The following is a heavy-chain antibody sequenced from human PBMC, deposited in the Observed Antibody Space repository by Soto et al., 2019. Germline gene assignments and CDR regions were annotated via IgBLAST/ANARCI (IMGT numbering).Heavy chain of an antibody. Sequence: PGGSLRLSCAASGFTFSSYAMSWVRQAPGKGLEWVSAISGSGGSTYYADSVKGRFTISRDNSKNTLYLQMNSLRAEDTAVYYCAELVINQYYYYYGMDVWGQGTTVTVSS. CDR2: ISGSGGST. D-gene: IGHD3-22*01. J-gene: IGHJ6*02. CDR1: GFTFSSYA. V-gene: IGHV3-23*01. CDR3: AELVINQYYYYYGMDV.